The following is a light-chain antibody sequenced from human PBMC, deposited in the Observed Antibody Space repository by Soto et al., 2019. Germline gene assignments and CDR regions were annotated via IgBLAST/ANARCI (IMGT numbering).Light chain of an antibody. CDR1: QRVSSTY. V-gene: IGKV3-20*01. CDR3: QQSETSLGLT. CDR2: GTS. Sequence: EIVMTQYPATLFVSPGGRYTLSCMAIQRVSSTYLAWYQQKPGQAPRLLIYGTSSRATGIPTRFSGSGSGTDFTLSITRLETEDFAVYYCQQSETSLGLTVGPVTQVEIK. J-gene: IGKJ1*01.